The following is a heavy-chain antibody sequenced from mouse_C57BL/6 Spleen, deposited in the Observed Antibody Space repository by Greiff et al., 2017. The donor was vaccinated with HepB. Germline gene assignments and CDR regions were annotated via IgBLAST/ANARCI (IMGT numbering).Heavy chain of an antibody. J-gene: IGHJ2*01. CDR2: ISSGGDYI. Sequence: DVMLVESGEGLVKPGGSLKLSCAASGFTFSSYAMSWVRQTPEKRLEWVAYISSGGDYIYYADTVKGRFTISRDNARNTLYLQMSSLKSEDTAMYYCTRRGNGYDGADFDYWGQGTTLTVSS. CDR3: TRRGNGYDGADFDY. CDR1: GFTFSSYA. V-gene: IGHV5-9-1*02. D-gene: IGHD2-2*01.